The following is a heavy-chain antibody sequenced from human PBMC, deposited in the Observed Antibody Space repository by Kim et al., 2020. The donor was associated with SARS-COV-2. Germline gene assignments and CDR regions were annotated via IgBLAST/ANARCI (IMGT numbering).Heavy chain of an antibody. D-gene: IGHD1-26*01. V-gene: IGHV3-74*01. CDR3: ARGSGSYGFDS. Sequence: TDNATSVKCRFRTSRDNAKSTLDLQMNSLRPEDTAVYYCARGSGSYGFDSWGQGVLVTVSS. J-gene: IGHJ4*02. CDR2: T.